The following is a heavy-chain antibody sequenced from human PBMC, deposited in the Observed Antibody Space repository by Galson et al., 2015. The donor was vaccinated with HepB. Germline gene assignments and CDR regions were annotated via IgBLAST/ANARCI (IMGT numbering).Heavy chain of an antibody. CDR3: ARGRHDFWSGYYNVRGGDPYARFDY. Sequence: ETLSLTCAVYGGSFSGYYWSWIRQPPGKGLEGIGEINHSGSTNYNPSLKSRVTISVDTSKNQFSLKLSSVTAADTAVYYCARGRHDFWSGYYNVRGGDPYARFDYWGQGTLVTVSS. J-gene: IGHJ4*02. V-gene: IGHV4-34*01. D-gene: IGHD3-3*01. CDR2: INHSGST. CDR1: GGSFSGYY.